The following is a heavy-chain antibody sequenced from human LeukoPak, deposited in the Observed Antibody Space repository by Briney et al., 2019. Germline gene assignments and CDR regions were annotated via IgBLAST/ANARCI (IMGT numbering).Heavy chain of an antibody. D-gene: IGHD6-13*01. CDR2: INHSGST. J-gene: IGHJ4*02. V-gene: IGHV4-39*07. CDR1: GGSISSSSYY. CDR3: ARRRLSSSWYGRIFDY. Sequence: SETLSLTCTVSGGSISSSSYYWSWIRQPPGKGLEWIGEINHSGSTNYNPSLKSRVTISVDTSKNQFSLKLSSVTAADTAVYYCARRRLSSSWYGRIFDYWGQGTLVTVSS.